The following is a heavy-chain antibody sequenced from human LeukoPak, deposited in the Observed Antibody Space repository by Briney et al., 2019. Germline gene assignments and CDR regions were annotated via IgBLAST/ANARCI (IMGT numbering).Heavy chain of an antibody. Sequence: GGSLRLSCTASGFTFGDYAMSWVRQAPGKGLEWVTFIRNKAYGGTTEYAASAEGRFTISRDDSKSIAYLQMNSLKTEDTAVYYCSRVQTEVGAKYYFDYWGQGTLVTVSS. CDR1: GFTFGDYA. CDR3: SRVQTEVGAKYYFDY. D-gene: IGHD1-26*01. CDR2: IRNKAYGGTT. J-gene: IGHJ4*02. V-gene: IGHV3-49*04.